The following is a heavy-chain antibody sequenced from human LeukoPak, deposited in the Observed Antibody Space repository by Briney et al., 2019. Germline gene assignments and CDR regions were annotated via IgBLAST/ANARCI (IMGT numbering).Heavy chain of an antibody. CDR1: GFTFSDAW. V-gene: IGHV3-15*01. J-gene: IGHJ4*02. Sequence: GGSLRVSCAASGFTFSDAWMSWVRQAPGKGLEWVGRIKIKNAGETTDYAVPVRGRFTISRDDSKSTLYLQMNSLKSEDTAVYYCTRAIGGGRDPDFDYWGQGTLVTVSS. D-gene: IGHD2-15*01. CDR2: IKIKNAGETT. CDR3: TRAIGGGRDPDFDY.